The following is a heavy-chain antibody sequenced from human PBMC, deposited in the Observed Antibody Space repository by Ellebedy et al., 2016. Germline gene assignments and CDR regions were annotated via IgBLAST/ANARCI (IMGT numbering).Heavy chain of an antibody. CDR2: GHT. Sequence: ASVKVSXKASGYTFASYDIIWVRQAPGQGLEWMGGHTNSAQKFQDRVIMTIDTSKNTAYMELRNLRSDDTALYYCARTWTLIRGVLDVWGQGTTVSVSS. V-gene: IGHV1-18*04. J-gene: IGHJ6*02. CDR1: GYTFASYD. CDR3: ARTWTLIRGVLDV. D-gene: IGHD3-10*01.